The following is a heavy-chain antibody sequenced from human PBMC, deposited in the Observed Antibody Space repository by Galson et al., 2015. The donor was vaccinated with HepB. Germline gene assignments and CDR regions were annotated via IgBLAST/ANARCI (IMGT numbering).Heavy chain of an antibody. CDR3: TGGPRVQLERMDY. V-gene: IGHV3-33*01. CDR2: IWYDDGSHK. D-gene: IGHD1-1*01. J-gene: IGHJ4*02. Sequence: SLRLSCAASGSAFRNFGMHWVRQAPGKGLEWVAVIWYDDGSHKVYADSVKGRFTISRDNSKNTLYLEMNSLRVEDTAVYYCTGGPRVQLERMDYWGQGTLVTVSS. CDR1: GSAFRNFG.